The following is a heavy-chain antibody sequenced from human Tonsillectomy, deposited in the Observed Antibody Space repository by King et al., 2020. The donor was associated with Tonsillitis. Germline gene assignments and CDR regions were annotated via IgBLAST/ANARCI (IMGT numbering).Heavy chain of an antibody. V-gene: IGHV3-30-3*01. J-gene: IGHJ4*02. CDR2: ISYDGSNK. Sequence: QVQLVESGGGVVAPGRSLRLSCAASGFTFISYVMHWVRQAPGKGLEWVAVISYDGSNKYYADSVKGRFTISRDNSKSTLYLQMNSLRAEDTAVYYCARGGDVVVPTASFDYWGQGTLVTVSS. CDR1: GFTFISYV. CDR3: ARGGDVVVPTASFDY. D-gene: IGHD2-2*01.